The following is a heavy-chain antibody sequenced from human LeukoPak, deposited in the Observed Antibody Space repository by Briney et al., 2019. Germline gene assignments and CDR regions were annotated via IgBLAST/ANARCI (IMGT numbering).Heavy chain of an antibody. CDR1: GGAFSSYA. J-gene: IGHJ5*02. CDR2: IIPIFGTA. Sequence: SVKVSCKASGGAFSSYAISWVRQAPGQGLEWMGGIIPIFGTANYAQKFQGRVTITADESTSTVYMELSSLRSEDTAVYYCARGDNFGRRNWFDPWGQGTLVTVSS. CDR3: ARGDNFGRRNWFDP. V-gene: IGHV1-69*13. D-gene: IGHD4-23*01.